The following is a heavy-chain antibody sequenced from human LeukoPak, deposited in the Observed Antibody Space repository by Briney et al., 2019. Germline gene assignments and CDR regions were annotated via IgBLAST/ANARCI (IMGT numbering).Heavy chain of an antibody. V-gene: IGHV3-30-3*01. CDR1: GFTFSSYA. D-gene: IGHD6-19*01. Sequence: GGSLRLSCAASGFTFSSYAMHWVRQAPGKGLEWVAVISYDGSNKYYADSVKGRFTISRDNSKNTLYLQMNSLRAEDTAVYYCARAPRGYSSGWYNWFDPWGQGTLVTVSS. CDR2: ISYDGSNK. CDR3: ARAPRGYSSGWYNWFDP. J-gene: IGHJ5*02.